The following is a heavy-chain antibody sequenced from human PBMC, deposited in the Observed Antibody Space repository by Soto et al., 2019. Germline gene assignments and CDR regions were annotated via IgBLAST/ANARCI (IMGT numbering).Heavy chain of an antibody. J-gene: IGHJ4*02. Sequence: GASVKVSCKASGYTFTSYGISCVRQAPGQGLEWMGWISTYNGDTNYAQTFQGRVTMTTDTSTSTVHMEVRSLRSDDTAVYYCAREGVAPYYYYFDYWGQGTLVTVSS. CDR3: AREGVAPYYYYFDY. D-gene: IGHD3-10*01. V-gene: IGHV1-18*01. CDR1: GYTFTSYG. CDR2: ISTYNGDT.